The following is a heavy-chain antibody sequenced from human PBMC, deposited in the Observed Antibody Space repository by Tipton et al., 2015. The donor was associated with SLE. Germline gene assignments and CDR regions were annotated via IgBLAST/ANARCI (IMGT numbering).Heavy chain of an antibody. J-gene: IGHJ6*02. CDR2: VYYSGST. Sequence: TLSLTCTVSGGSINRSYWSWIRQPPGKGLEWIGYVYYSGSTNYNPSLKSRVTISMDPSKNQFSLKLNSVTAADTAVYYCARFRDEYYYYAMDVWGQGTTVTVFS. CDR3: ARFRDEYYYYAMDV. CDR1: GGSINRSY. V-gene: IGHV4-59*08.